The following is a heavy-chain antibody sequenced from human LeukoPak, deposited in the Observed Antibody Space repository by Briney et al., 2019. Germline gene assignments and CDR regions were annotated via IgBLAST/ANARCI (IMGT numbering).Heavy chain of an antibody. CDR2: ISVSGGST. D-gene: IGHD6-13*01. V-gene: IGHV3-23*01. CDR3: ARAVVARIAAAGTLGY. CDR1: GFTFRSYA. Sequence: GGSLRLSCAASGFTFRSYAMSWVRQAPGKGLEWVSGISVSGGSTYYADSVKGRFTISRDNSKNTLYLQMNSLRAEDTAVYYCARAVVARIAAAGTLGYWGQGTLVTVSS. J-gene: IGHJ4*02.